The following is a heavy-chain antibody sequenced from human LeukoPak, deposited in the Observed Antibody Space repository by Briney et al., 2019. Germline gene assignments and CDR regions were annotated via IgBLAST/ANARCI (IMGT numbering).Heavy chain of an antibody. Sequence: GGSLRLSCAASGFTLSGYYMSWILQAPGKGLEWVSYISSSGSTMYYPDSVKGRFTISRDNAKNSLFLQMNSLRAEDTAVYFCATTRKDYYDNSGLFDSWGQGTLVTVSS. CDR1: GFTLSGYY. V-gene: IGHV3-11*01. CDR2: ISSSGSTM. CDR3: ATTRKDYYDNSGLFDS. J-gene: IGHJ4*02. D-gene: IGHD3-22*01.